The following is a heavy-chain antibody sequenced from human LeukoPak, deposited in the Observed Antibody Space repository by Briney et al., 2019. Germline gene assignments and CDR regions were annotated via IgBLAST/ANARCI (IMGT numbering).Heavy chain of an antibody. CDR1: GGSISGYY. V-gene: IGHV4-59*08. J-gene: IGHJ5*02. CDR2: IYYNGST. Sequence: SETLSLTCTVSGGSISGYYWSWIRQSPGKGLEWIGYIYYNGSTKYNPSLKSRVTISVDTSKNQFSLNLNSVTAADTAVYSCARHNGDNGPHVWDTSFDPWGQGTLATV. D-gene: IGHD4-23*01. CDR3: ARHNGDNGPHVWDTSFDP.